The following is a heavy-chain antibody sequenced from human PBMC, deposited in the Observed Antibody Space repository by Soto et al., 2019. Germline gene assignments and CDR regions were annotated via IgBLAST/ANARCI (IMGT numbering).Heavy chain of an antibody. CDR2: INPSDGNR. CDR3: ARDRLRGYDSSGFYS. J-gene: IGHJ4*02. CDR1: GYSFSFYG. V-gene: IGHV1-18*01. D-gene: IGHD3-22*01. Sequence: ASVKVSCKASGYSFSFYGINWVRQAPGQGLEWMGWINPSDGNRSFAQKFEDRVTMTTATSTNTVFLELRSLKSDDTAIYYCARDRLRGYDSSGFYSWGQGTPVTVSS.